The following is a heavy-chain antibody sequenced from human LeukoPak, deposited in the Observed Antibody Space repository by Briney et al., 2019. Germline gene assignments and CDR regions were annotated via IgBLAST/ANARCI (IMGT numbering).Heavy chain of an antibody. Sequence: GGSLRLSCAASGFTFSSYGMPWVRQAPGKGLEWVSVIYSGGSTYYADSVKGRFTISRDNSKNTLYLQMNSLRAEDTAVYYCARLDRITGTDDYWGQGTLVTVSS. D-gene: IGHD1-20*01. V-gene: IGHV3-66*01. CDR1: GFTFSSYG. CDR2: IYSGGST. J-gene: IGHJ4*02. CDR3: ARLDRITGTDDY.